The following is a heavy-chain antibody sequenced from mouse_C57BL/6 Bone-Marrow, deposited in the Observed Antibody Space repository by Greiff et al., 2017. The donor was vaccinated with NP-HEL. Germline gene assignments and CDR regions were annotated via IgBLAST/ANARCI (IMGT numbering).Heavy chain of an antibody. CDR1: GFTFSDYG. CDR3: AGLWLRRDYAMGY. Sequence: DVKLVESGGGLVQPGGSLKLSCAASGFTFSDYGMAWVRQAPRKGPEWVAFNSNLAYSIYYADTVTGRFTISSENAKNTLYLEMSMRGAEDTAMYYCAGLWLRRDYAMGYWGQGASVTVSS. V-gene: IGHV5-15*01. J-gene: IGHJ4*01. D-gene: IGHD2-2*01. CDR2: NSNLAYSI.